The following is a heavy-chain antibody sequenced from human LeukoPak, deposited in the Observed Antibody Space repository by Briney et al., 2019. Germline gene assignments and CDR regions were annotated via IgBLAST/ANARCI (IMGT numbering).Heavy chain of an antibody. V-gene: IGHV1-24*01. Sequence: EASVKVSCKVSGYTLTELSMHWVRQAPGKGLEWMGGFDPEDGETIYAQKFQGRVTMTEDTSTDTAYMELSSLRSEDTAVYYCATVLGRDILTGYSRHGAFDIWGQGTMVTVSS. J-gene: IGHJ3*02. CDR2: FDPEDGET. CDR3: ATVLGRDILTGYSRHGAFDI. D-gene: IGHD3-9*01. CDR1: GYTLTELS.